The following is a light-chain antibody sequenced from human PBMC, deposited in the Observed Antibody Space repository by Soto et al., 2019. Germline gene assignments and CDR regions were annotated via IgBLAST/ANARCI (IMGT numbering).Light chain of an antibody. J-gene: IGLJ2*01. Sequence: QSVLTQPPSVSGAPGQRVTISCTGSISNIGAGYDVHWYQQFPGKVPKLLIYANNNRPSGVPDRFSGSKSGTSASLAITGLQAEDEADYYCQSYDPTLNVVFGGGTKVTVL. CDR2: ANN. CDR3: QSYDPTLNVV. CDR1: ISNIGAGYD. V-gene: IGLV1-40*01.